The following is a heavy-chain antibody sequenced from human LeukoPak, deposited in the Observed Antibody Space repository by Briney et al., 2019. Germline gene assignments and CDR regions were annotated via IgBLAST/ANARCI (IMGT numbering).Heavy chain of an antibody. Sequence: ASVKVSCKASGYTFTSYGISWVRQAPGQGLEWMGWISAYNGNTNYAQKLQGRVTMTTDTSTSIAYMELRSLRSDDTAVYYCARRLDSSSWYPGLFDPWGQGTLVTVSS. CDR1: GYTFTSYG. CDR3: ARRLDSSSWYPGLFDP. V-gene: IGHV1-18*01. D-gene: IGHD6-13*01. J-gene: IGHJ5*02. CDR2: ISAYNGNT.